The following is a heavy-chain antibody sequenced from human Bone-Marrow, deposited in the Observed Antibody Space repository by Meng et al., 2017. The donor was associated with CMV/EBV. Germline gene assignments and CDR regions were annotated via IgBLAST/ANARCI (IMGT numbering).Heavy chain of an antibody. V-gene: IGHV4-39*07. CDR3: ARGRYDFWSGYPLYYYYYGMDV. J-gene: IGHJ6*02. CDR2: INHSGST. D-gene: IGHD3-3*01. CDR1: GGSISSGDYY. Sequence: SETLSLTCTVSGGSISSGDYYWSWIRQPPGKGLEWIGEINHSGSTNYNPSLKSRVTISVDTSKNQFSLKLSSVTAADTAVYYCARGRYDFWSGYPLYYYYYGMDVCGQGTTVTVSS.